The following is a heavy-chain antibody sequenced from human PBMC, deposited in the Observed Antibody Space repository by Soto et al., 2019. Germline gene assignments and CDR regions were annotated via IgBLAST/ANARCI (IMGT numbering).Heavy chain of an antibody. CDR3: ARVGCSGGTCLDGLDV. V-gene: IGHV6-1*01. Sequence: SQTLSLTCAISGDSVSSTGAAWNWIRQSPSRGLEWLGRTYYRSKWYNDYAASVQSRITINPDTSRNQFSLQLISVTPEDTAVYYCARVGCSGGTCLDGLDVWGQGTTVTVSS. J-gene: IGHJ6*02. CDR2: TYYRSKWYN. CDR1: GDSVSSTGAA. D-gene: IGHD2-15*01.